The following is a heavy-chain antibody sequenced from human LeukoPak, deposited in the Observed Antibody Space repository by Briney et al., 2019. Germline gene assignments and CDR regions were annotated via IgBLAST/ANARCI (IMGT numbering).Heavy chain of an antibody. CDR1: GFTFSRYT. CDR2: ISGDSKYI. CDR3: ARDLMDYDVSTGLHHYYMDV. J-gene: IGHJ6*02. V-gene: IGHV3-21*01. D-gene: IGHD3-9*01. Sequence: GGSLRLSCAGSGFTFSRYTFNWVRQAPGRGLEWVSAISGDSKYIYYTDSVKGRFTISRDNAKNTLYLQMNTLRVEDTAVYYCARDLMDYDVSTGLHHYYMDVWGQGTTVTVSS.